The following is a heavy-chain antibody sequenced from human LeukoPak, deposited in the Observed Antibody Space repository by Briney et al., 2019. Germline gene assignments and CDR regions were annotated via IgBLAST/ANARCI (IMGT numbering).Heavy chain of an antibody. J-gene: IGHJ6*04. CDR1: GGSLNGYY. D-gene: IGHD4-17*01. Sequence: SETLSLTCTVSGGSLNGYYWGWIRQPPGKGLECIGYIHSSEGTAHNDSLKSRLTISLDTSKNQFSLTPSSVTAADTAVYYCARHVYGEGMVVWGKGTTVTVSS. V-gene: IGHV4-59*08. CDR3: ARHVYGEGMVV. CDR2: IHSSEGT.